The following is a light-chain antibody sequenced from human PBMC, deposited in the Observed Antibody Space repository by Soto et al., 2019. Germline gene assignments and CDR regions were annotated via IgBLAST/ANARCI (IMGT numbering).Light chain of an antibody. CDR3: AAWDDSLSGPV. Sequence: QSVLTQSPSASGTPGQRVTISCSGSSSNIGTNFVSWYQLLPGTAPKLLIYRGNRRPSGVPDRFSGSKSGTSASLAISGLRSEDEADYYCAAWDDSLSGPVFGGGTKLTVL. V-gene: IGLV1-47*01. J-gene: IGLJ3*02. CDR1: SSNIGTNF. CDR2: RGN.